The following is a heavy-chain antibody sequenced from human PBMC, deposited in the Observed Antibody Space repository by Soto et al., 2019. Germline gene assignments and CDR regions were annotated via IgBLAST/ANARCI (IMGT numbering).Heavy chain of an antibody. CDR1: GFSVSNNS. V-gene: IGHV3-66*01. Sequence: ESGGGLVQPGGSLRLSCAASGFSVSNNSVSWVRQAPGKGLEWVSVIHRAGNTYYADSVKGRFTISRDNSKNTVYLQMNSLGADDAAVYYCARVDGGNSGWGQGTLVNVSS. CDR2: IHRAGNT. CDR3: ARVDGGNSG. J-gene: IGHJ4*02. D-gene: IGHD2-21*02.